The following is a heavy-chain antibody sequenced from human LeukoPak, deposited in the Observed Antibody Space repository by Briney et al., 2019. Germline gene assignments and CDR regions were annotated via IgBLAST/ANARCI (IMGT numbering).Heavy chain of an antibody. CDR1: GFTFSSYA. CDR3: VRDNPRCCGVIPANIDDF. Sequence: PGGSLRLSCAASGFTFSSYAMSWVRQAPGKGLEWVAYINGGGDPILYADSVRGRFTISRDNAKNSLYLQMNNLGAEDTAVYYCVRDNPRCCGVIPANIDDFWGQGTLVTVSS. V-gene: IGHV3-48*01. CDR2: INGGGDPI. D-gene: IGHD2-21*01. J-gene: IGHJ4*02.